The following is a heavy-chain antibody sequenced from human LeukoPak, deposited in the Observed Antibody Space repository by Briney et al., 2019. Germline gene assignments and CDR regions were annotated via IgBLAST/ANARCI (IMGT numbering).Heavy chain of an antibody. CDR1: GFTFSSYG. CDR3: AKGWQLVDY. Sequence: GGSLRLSCAASGFTFSSYGMHWVRQAPGKGLEWVAVISYDGSNKYYADSVKGRFTISRDNSKNTLYLQMNSLRAEDTAVYYCAKGWQLVDYWGQGTLVTVSS. CDR2: ISYDGSNK. J-gene: IGHJ4*02. V-gene: IGHV3-30*18. D-gene: IGHD1-26*01.